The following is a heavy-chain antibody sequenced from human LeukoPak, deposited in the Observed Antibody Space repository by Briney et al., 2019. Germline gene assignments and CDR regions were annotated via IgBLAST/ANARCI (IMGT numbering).Heavy chain of an antibody. CDR1: GGTFSSYA. CDR3: ARAKGIAAADHRWYFDL. D-gene: IGHD6-13*01. J-gene: IGHJ2*01. V-gene: IGHV1-69*13. CDR2: IIPIFGTA. Sequence: SVKVSCKASGGTFSSYAISWVRQAPGQGLEWMGGIIPIFGTANYAQKFQGRVTITADESTSTAYMELSSLRSEDTAVYYCARAKGIAAADHRWYFDLWGRGTLVTVSS.